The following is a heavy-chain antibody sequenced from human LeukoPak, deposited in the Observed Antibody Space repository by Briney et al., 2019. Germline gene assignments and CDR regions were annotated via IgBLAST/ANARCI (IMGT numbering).Heavy chain of an antibody. CDR2: IYTSGTT. CDR1: GGPINSGRYY. D-gene: IGHD3-10*01. J-gene: IGHJ5*02. CDR3: ARHLLWFGELRRIPNWFDP. V-gene: IGHV4-61*02. Sequence: PSETLSLTCTVSGGPINSGRYYWSWIRQPAGKALEWIGRIYTSGTTTYNPSLKSRVTISLDTSKNQFSLKLSSVTAADTAVYYCARHLLWFGELRRIPNWFDPWGQGTLVTVSS.